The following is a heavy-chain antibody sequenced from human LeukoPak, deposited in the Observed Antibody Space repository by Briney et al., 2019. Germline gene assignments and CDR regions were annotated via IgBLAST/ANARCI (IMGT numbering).Heavy chain of an antibody. CDR2: IYSGGST. Sequence: GGSLRLSCAASGFTVSSNYMSWVRQAPGKGLEWVSVIYSGGSTYCADSVKGRFTISRDNSKNTLYLQMNSLRAEDTAVYYCARDWSYDILTVYYVGYFDYWGQGTLVTVSS. J-gene: IGHJ4*02. V-gene: IGHV3-53*01. D-gene: IGHD3-9*01. CDR1: GFTVSSNY. CDR3: ARDWSYDILTVYYVGYFDY.